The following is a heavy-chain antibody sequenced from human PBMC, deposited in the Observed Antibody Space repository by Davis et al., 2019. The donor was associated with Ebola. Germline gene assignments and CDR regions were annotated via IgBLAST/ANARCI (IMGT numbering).Heavy chain of an antibody. Sequence: ASVKVSCKTSGYTFTNYGLSWVRQAPGQGLEWMGWISAYNGNTNYAQKVQGRVTMTTDTSKSAAYMELRSLRSDDTAVYYCARVEGDYYDNSGYSHFFDYWGQGTRVTVSS. D-gene: IGHD3-22*01. J-gene: IGHJ4*02. CDR1: GYTFTNYG. CDR3: ARVEGDYYDNSGYSHFFDY. CDR2: ISAYNGNT. V-gene: IGHV1-18*04.